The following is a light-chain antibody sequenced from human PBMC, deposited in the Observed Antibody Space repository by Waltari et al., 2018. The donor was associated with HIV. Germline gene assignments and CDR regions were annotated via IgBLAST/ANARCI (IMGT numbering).Light chain of an antibody. CDR2: EAS. CDR1: QKIVRS. Sequence: IQMTHGPSVVSASLGRAVSISCWVSQKIVRSSAWYQLKPGRAPRLLIYEASRSDHGVPTRFKGSGSRSSFTVCITNLQPEDFAIYFCQQAKSFPHTFAGGT. CDR3: QQAKSFPHT. J-gene: IGKJ4*01. V-gene: IGKV1-12*01.